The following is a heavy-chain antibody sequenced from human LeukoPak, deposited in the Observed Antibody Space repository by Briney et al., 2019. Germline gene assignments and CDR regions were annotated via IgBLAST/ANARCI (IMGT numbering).Heavy chain of an antibody. Sequence: GGSLRLSCAASGFTFSNYWVSWVRQAPGKGLEWVANIKEDGSESHYVGSVKGRFTISRDNAKNSLYLQMNSLRAEDTALYYCARNYNSGWPHYFDYWGQGTLVTVSS. CDR1: GFTFSNYW. J-gene: IGHJ4*02. CDR2: IKEDGSES. V-gene: IGHV3-7*03. CDR3: ARNYNSGWPHYFDY. D-gene: IGHD6-19*01.